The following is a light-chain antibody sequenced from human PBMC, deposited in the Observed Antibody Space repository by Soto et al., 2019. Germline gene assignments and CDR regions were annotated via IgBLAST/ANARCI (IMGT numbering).Light chain of an antibody. CDR3: GSWDSSLNAVV. Sequence: QSVLTQPPSVSAAPGQKATISCSGSNSNIGDNHVSWYQKVPGAAPKVLIFENNKRPSGIPDRFSGSKSGTSATLAITGLQTGVEADYYCGSWDSSLNAVVFGGGTKLTVL. J-gene: IGLJ2*01. CDR1: NSNIGDNH. CDR2: ENN. V-gene: IGLV1-51*02.